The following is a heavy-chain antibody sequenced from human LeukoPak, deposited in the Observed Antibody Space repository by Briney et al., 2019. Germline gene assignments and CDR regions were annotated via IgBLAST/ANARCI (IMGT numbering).Heavy chain of an antibody. V-gene: IGHV3-9*01. J-gene: IGHJ4*02. Sequence: PGGSLRLSCAASGFTFDDYAMHWVRQAPGKGLEWVSGISWNSGSIGYADSVKGRFTISRDNAKNSLYLQMNSLRAEDTALYYCAKDTWGVVGSQDYLDYWGQGTLVTVSS. D-gene: IGHD1-26*01. CDR1: GFTFDDYA. CDR2: ISWNSGSI. CDR3: AKDTWGVVGSQDYLDY.